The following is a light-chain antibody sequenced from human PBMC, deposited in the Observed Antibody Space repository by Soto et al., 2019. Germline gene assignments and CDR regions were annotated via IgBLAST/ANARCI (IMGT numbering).Light chain of an antibody. CDR2: GAS. CDR3: QQYDSSWT. Sequence: DIVLTQSPGTLSLSPGERATLSCRASQSVSSSFLAWYQQKPGQAPRLLIYGASSRATGIPDRFSGSGSGTDFTLTISRLEPEDFAVYYCQQYDSSWTFGQGTKVDIK. V-gene: IGKV3-20*01. J-gene: IGKJ1*01. CDR1: QSVSSSF.